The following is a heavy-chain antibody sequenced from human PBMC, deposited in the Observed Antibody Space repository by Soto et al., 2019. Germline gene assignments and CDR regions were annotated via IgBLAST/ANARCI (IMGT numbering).Heavy chain of an antibody. V-gene: IGHV3-30-3*01. D-gene: IGHD3-10*02. J-gene: IGHJ6*02. CDR2: ISYDGSNK. CDR3: ARVLSGGYYYYGMDV. CDR1: GFTFSSYA. Sequence: PGGSLRLSCAASGFTFSSYAMHWVRQDPGKGLEWVAVISYDGSNKYYADSVKGRFTISRDNSKNTLYLQMNSLRAEDTAVYYCARVLSGGYYYYGMDVWGQGTTVTVSS.